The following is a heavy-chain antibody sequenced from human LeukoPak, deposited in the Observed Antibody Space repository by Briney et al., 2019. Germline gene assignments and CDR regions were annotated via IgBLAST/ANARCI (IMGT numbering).Heavy chain of an antibody. Sequence: PSETLSLTCTGSGGSISSYYWSWIRQPPGQGLEWMGYIYYSGTANYNPSLSSRATISVDTSTTQFSLNLSSVTAADTDAYYCARVDGSSSRYYYYYMDVWGKGTTVTVSS. J-gene: IGHJ6*03. CDR2: IYYSGTA. V-gene: IGHV4-59*01. CDR3: ARVDGSSSRYYYYYMDV. CDR1: GGSISSYY. D-gene: IGHD6-6*01.